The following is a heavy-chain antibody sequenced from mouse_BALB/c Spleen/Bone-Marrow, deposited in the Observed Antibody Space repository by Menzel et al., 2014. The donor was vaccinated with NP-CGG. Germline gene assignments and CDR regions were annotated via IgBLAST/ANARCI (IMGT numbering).Heavy chain of an antibody. D-gene: IGHD1-1*01. CDR2: IRNKANGYTT. Sequence: EVKLVESGGGLVQPGGSLRFSCATSGFTFTDYYMSWVRQPPGKALEWLGFIRNKANGYTTEYSASVKGRFTISRDNSQSILYLQMNTLRAEDSATYYCARDMGLLRFDYWGQGTTLTVSS. CDR3: ARDMGLLRFDY. CDR1: GFTFTDYY. V-gene: IGHV7-3*02. J-gene: IGHJ2*01.